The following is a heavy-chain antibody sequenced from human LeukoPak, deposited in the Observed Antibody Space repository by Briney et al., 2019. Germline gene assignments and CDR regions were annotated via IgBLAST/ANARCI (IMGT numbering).Heavy chain of an antibody. D-gene: IGHD3-10*01. J-gene: IGHJ4*02. CDR3: ARDYYGSGSYY. Sequence: GGSLRLSCAASGFTVSSNYMSWVRQAPGKGLEWVSVIYSGGSTYYADSVKGRFTISRDNSKNTLYLQMNSLRAEDTAVYYCARDYYGSGSYYWGQGTLVTVSS. CDR1: GFTVSSNY. V-gene: IGHV3-66*01. CDR2: IYSGGST.